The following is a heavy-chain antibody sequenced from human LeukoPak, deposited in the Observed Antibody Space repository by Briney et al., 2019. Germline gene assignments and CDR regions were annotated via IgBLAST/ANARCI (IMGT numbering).Heavy chain of an antibody. CDR3: ARDHYYGSGSYASTNYYYCGMDV. V-gene: IGHV1-2*02. Sequence: GASVKVSCKASGYTFTGYYMHWVRQAPGQGLEWMGWINPNSGGTNYAQKFQGRVTMTRDTSISTAYMELSRLRSDDTAVYYCARDHYYGSGSYASTNYYYCGMDVWGQGTTVTVSS. CDR1: GYTFTGYY. D-gene: IGHD3-10*01. CDR2: INPNSGGT. J-gene: IGHJ6*02.